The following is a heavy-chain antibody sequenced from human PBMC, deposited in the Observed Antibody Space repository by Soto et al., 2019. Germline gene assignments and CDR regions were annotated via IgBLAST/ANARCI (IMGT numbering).Heavy chain of an antibody. CDR1: GLTVGSSA. CDR3: ARITRS. J-gene: IGHJ5*02. CDR2: LSGDGKAT. D-gene: IGHD3-3*01. V-gene: IGHV3-23*01. Sequence: EVRLLESGGGLVQPGGSLRLSCAASGLTVGSSAMTWVRQAPGKGLEWISRLSGDGKATYYPDSVKGRFTISRDISKNTLFLQTASRRGEDTAIYFCARITRSWGQGTRVTVSS.